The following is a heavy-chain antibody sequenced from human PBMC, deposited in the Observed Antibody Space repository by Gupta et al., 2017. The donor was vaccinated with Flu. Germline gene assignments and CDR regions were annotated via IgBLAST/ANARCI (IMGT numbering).Heavy chain of an antibody. CDR3: ARTLVGPVETFDY. V-gene: IGHV4-30-4*01. Sequence: ISQSPGQGLEWIEHIYYRGRTYYNPSFSGRSTLSIDSSKKQISLEMTSGTAADTAVYFCARTLVGPVETFDYWGQGTLVTVSS. CDR2: IYYRGRT. J-gene: IGHJ4*02.